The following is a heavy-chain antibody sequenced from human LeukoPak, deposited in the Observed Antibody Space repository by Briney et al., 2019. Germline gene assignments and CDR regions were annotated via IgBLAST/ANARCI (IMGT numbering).Heavy chain of an antibody. CDR3: ARDIGGSFHSDAFDI. CDR2: IYSGGST. Sequence: GGSLRLSCAASGFTVSSNYMNWVRQAPGKGLGWVSVIYSGGSTYYADSVKRRFTISRDNSKNTLYLQINSLRAEDTAVYYCARDIGGSFHSDAFDIWGQGTMVTVSS. CDR1: GFTVSSNY. J-gene: IGHJ3*02. V-gene: IGHV3-66*01. D-gene: IGHD1-26*01.